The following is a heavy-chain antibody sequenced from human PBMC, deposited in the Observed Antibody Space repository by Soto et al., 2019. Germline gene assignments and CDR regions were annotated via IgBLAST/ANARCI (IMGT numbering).Heavy chain of an antibody. V-gene: IGHV3-48*02. Sequence: LSLTCAASGFTFSSYSMNWVRQAPGKGLEWVSYISSSSSTIYYADSVKGRFTISRDNAKNSLYLQMNSLRDEDTAVYYCARDGGEVVLMVYAISDAFDIWGQGTMVTVSS. J-gene: IGHJ3*02. D-gene: IGHD2-8*01. CDR3: ARDGGEVVLMVYAISDAFDI. CDR1: GFTFSSYS. CDR2: ISSSSSTI.